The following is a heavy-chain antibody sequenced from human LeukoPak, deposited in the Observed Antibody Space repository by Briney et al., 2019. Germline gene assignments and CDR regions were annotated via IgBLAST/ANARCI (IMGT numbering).Heavy chain of an antibody. CDR3: SKDLGL. CDR1: GFTVSSDW. CDR2: INPDGTYI. D-gene: IGHD1-26*01. J-gene: IGHJ4*02. Sequence: PGGSLRLSCAASGFTVSSDWMYWVRQAPGKGPVWVSRINPDGTYIDYADSVKGRFTISRDDAKNTLYLQMNSLRADDTALYYCSKDLGLWGQGTRVTVSS. V-gene: IGHV3-74*01.